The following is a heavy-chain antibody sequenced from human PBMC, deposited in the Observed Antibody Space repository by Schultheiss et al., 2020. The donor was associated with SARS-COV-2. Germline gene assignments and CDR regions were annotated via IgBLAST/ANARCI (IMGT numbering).Heavy chain of an antibody. Sequence: SETLSLTCAVYGGSFSGYYWSWIRQPPGKGLEWIGEIDRIGRTEYSPSLKSRLTISIDTSKNQFSLKLNSVTAADTAVYYCARPHYCSATFCTGPFQYWGQGNVVTVSS. J-gene: IGHJ1*01. CDR2: IDRIGRT. CDR1: GGSFSGYY. D-gene: IGHD2-15*01. CDR3: ARPHYCSATFCTGPFQY. V-gene: IGHV4-34*01.